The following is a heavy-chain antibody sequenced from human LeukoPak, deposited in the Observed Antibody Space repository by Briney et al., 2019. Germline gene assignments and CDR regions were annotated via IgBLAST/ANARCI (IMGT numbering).Heavy chain of an antibody. CDR1: GGSIRSYY. Sequence: PSETPSLTCTVSGGSIRSYYWSWFRQPPGKGLEWIAYISNTGSTKYNPSLRSRVTISVDTSKNQFSLKLSSVTAADTAVYYCAREVGDYTFDYWGQGALLTVSS. V-gene: IGHV4-59*01. J-gene: IGHJ4*02. D-gene: IGHD4-17*01. CDR2: ISNTGST. CDR3: AREVGDYTFDY.